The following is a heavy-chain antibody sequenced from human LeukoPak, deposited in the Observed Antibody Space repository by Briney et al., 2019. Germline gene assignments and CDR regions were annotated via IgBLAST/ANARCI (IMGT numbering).Heavy chain of an antibody. CDR3: RVPMVRGVIIGVYFDY. V-gene: IGHV1-2*02. CDR1: GYTFTGYY. CDR2: INPNSGGT. D-gene: IGHD3-10*01. Sequence: ASVKVSCKASGYTFTGYYMHWVRQAPGQGLEWMGWINPNSGGTNYAQKFQGRVTMTRDTSISTAYMELSRLRPDDTAVYYCRVPMVRGVIIGVYFDYWGQGTLVTVSS. J-gene: IGHJ4*02.